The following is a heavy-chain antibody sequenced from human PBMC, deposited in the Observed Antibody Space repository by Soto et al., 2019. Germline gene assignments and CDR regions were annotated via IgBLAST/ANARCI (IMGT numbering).Heavy chain of an antibody. CDR3: GRVEDSYGTLFDY. CDR1: GGTFSSYT. CDR2: IIPILGIA. J-gene: IGHJ4*02. V-gene: IGHV1-69*02. D-gene: IGHD5-18*01. Sequence: QVQLVQSGAEVKKPGSSVKVSCKASGGTFSSYTISWVRQAPGQGLEWMGRIIPILGIANYAQKFQGRVTITADKSTSTAYMALGSLRSEDTAVYYCGRVEDSYGTLFDYWGQGTLVTVSS.